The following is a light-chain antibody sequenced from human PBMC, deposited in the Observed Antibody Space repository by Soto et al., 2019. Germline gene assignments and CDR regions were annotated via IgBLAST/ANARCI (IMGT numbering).Light chain of an antibody. V-gene: IGLV2-11*01. CDR3: CSYAGTYNFVV. Sequence: QSALTQPRSVSGSPGQSVTLSFTGTSGDVGGYDYVSWYQQHPGKAPKLTIYDVTKRPSGVPDRFSGSKSGNTASLTISGLQAEDEADYYCCSYAGTYNFVVFGGGTKLTVL. J-gene: IGLJ2*01. CDR1: SGDVGGYDY. CDR2: DVT.